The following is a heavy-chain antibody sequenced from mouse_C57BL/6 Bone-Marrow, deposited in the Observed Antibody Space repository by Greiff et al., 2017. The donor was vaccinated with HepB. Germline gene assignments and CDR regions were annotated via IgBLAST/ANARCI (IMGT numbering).Heavy chain of an antibody. CDR3: TTYYGSSYGGFAY. CDR1: GYTFTSYW. CDR2: IYPGNSDT. V-gene: IGHV1-5*01. D-gene: IGHD1-1*01. J-gene: IGHJ3*01. Sequence: EVKLVESGTVLARPGASVKMSCKTSGYTFTSYWMHWVKQRPGQGLEWIGAIYPGNSDTSYNQKFKGKAKLTAVTSASTAYMELSSLINEDSAVYYCTTYYGSSYGGFAYWGQGTLVTVSA.